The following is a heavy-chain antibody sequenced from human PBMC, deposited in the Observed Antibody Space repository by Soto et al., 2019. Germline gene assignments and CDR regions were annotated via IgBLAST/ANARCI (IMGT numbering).Heavy chain of an antibody. CDR2: ISGSGDST. CDR3: AKSAYISGWYFEL. D-gene: IGHD6-19*01. Sequence: EVQLLESGGGLVQPGGSLRLSCAISGFTFSSYAMSWVRQAPGKGLEWVSDISGSGDSTHYADSVKGRFTISRDNSKNTLHLQMNSLRAEYTAIYYCAKSAYISGWYFELWGRGTLVTVSS. CDR1: GFTFSSYA. J-gene: IGHJ2*01. V-gene: IGHV3-23*01.